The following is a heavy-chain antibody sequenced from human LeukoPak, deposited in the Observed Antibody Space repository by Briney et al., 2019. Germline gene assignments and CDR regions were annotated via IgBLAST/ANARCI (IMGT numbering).Heavy chain of an antibody. CDR3: ARIAYYDFWSGSHAHFDY. CDR1: GYTFTSYG. Sequence: GASVKVSCKASGYTFTSYGISWVRQDPGQGLEWMGWISAYNGNTNYAQKLQGRVTMTTDTSTSTAYMELRSLRSDDTAVYYCARIAYYDFWSGSHAHFDYWGQGTLVTVSS. V-gene: IGHV1-18*01. D-gene: IGHD3-3*01. J-gene: IGHJ4*02. CDR2: ISAYNGNT.